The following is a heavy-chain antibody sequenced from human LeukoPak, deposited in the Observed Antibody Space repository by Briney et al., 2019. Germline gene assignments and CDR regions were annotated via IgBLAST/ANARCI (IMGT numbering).Heavy chain of an antibody. CDR2: IYPGDSDT. D-gene: IGHD5-18*01. Sequence: GESLKISCKGSGYSFTNYWIGWVRQMPGKGLEWMGIIYPGDSDTRNSPSFQGQVTISADKSISTAYLQWSSLKASDTAMYYCARHSKRGYSYGFEVDIWGQGTMVTVSS. V-gene: IGHV5-51*01. CDR3: ARHSKRGYSYGFEVDI. J-gene: IGHJ3*02. CDR1: GYSFTNYW.